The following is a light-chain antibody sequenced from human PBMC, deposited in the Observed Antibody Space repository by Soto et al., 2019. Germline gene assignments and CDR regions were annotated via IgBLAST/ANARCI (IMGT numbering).Light chain of an antibody. J-gene: IGLJ1*01. V-gene: IGLV2-14*01. CDR3: SSYMAAVTLEV. Sequence: QSALTQPASVSGSLGQAITISCTGTGTDFGAQNYVSWYQQYPGRAPKLILYEVNKRPSGISNRFSGSKSGDTASLTISGLQAEDMADYYCSSYMAAVTLEVLGPGTKVTVL. CDR1: GTDFGAQNY. CDR2: EVN.